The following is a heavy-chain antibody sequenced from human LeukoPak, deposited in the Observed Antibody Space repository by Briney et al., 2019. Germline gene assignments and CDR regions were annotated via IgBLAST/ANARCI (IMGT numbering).Heavy chain of an antibody. CDR3: AREHRDLAVAGPPDY. Sequence: PSETLSLTCAVYGGSFSGYYWSWIRQPPGKGLEWIGEINHSGSTNYNPPLKSRVTISVDTYNNQFSLKLSSVTAADTAVYYCAREHRDLAVAGPPDYWGQGTLVTVSS. CDR2: INHSGST. V-gene: IGHV4-34*01. D-gene: IGHD6-19*01. CDR1: GGSFSGYY. J-gene: IGHJ4*02.